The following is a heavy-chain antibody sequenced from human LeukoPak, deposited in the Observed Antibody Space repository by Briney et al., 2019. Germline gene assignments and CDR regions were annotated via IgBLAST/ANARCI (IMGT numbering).Heavy chain of an antibody. J-gene: IGHJ4*02. CDR1: GFIFPTYG. V-gene: IGHV3-30*02. CDR2: IYPDGNNK. CDR3: AKELLVGFDY. D-gene: IGHD3-10*01. Sequence: PTGGSLRLSCAASGFIFPTYGMHWVRQAPGKGLEWVACIYPDGNNKDYADSVKGRFIISRDNSKNILFLQMNSLRPEDTAVYYCAKELLVGFDYWGQGTLVTVSS.